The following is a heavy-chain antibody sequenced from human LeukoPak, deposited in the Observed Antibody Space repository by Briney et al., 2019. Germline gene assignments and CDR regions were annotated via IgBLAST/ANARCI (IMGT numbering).Heavy chain of an antibody. J-gene: IGHJ4*02. CDR3: ARGESRIETPSY. V-gene: IGHV4-34*01. D-gene: IGHD3-16*02. Sequence: SETLSLTCAVYGGSFSGYYWSWIRQPPGKGLEWIGEINHSGSTNYNPSLKSRVTISVDTSKNQFSLKLSSVTAADTAVYYRARGESRIETPSYWGQGTLVTVSS. CDR1: GGSFSGYY. CDR2: INHSGST.